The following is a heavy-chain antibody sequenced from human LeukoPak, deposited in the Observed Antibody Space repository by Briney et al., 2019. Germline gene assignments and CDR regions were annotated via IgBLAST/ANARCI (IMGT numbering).Heavy chain of an antibody. J-gene: IGHJ6*02. Sequence: GASVKVSCKASGGNLTSHGISWVRQAPGQGLEWMGRIIPIRNTVNYAQKFQGRLTIAAETSTSTAYMDLSSLRSEDTAVYYCATDRAEQQGVQLYYYFGMDVWGQGTKVTVSS. V-gene: IGHV1-69*04. CDR1: GGNLTSHG. CDR2: IIPIRNTV. D-gene: IGHD6-13*01. CDR3: ATDRAEQQGVQLYYYFGMDV.